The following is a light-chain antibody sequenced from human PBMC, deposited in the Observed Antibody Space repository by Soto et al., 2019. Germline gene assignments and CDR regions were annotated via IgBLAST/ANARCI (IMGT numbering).Light chain of an antibody. J-gene: IGKJ1*01. CDR1: QNINNW. V-gene: IGKV1-5*01. Sequence: DFQMTQSPSTLSASVGDRVTITCRASQNINNWVAWYQQKPGKAPKFLIYDASTLQRGVSSRFSGSGFGTEFRLTINSLQTDDSGSYYCQHTRTFGQWTKVEVK. CDR3: QHTRT. CDR2: DAS.